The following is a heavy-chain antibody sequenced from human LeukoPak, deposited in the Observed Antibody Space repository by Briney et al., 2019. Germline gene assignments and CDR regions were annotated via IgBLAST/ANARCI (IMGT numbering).Heavy chain of an antibody. CDR1: GASINSSSYY. CDR3: ARDRVVVVPAAMEYYYYYGMDV. D-gene: IGHD2-2*01. J-gene: IGHJ6*02. CDR2: IYYSGST. V-gene: IGHV4-39*07. Sequence: SETLSLTCTVSGASINSSSYYWGWIRQPPGKGLEWIGSIYYSGSTNYNPSLKSRVTISVDTSKNQFSLKLSSVTAADTAVYYCARDRVVVVPAAMEYYYYYGMDVWGQGTTVTVSS.